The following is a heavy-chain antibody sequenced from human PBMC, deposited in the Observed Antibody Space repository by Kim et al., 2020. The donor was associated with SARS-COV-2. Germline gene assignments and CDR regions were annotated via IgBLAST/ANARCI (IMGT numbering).Heavy chain of an antibody. CDR2: ISDISDKT. J-gene: IGHJ6*02. CDR1: GFTFGMYA. Sequence: GGSLRLSCAASGFTFGMYAMTWVRQAPGRGLEWVSSISDISDKTYYADFVKGRFTISRDNSKNTLYLQMNSLGAEDTAIYYCAKFLEVGAYYSMDVWGQGTTVTVSS. D-gene: IGHD1-26*01. CDR3: AKFLEVGAYYSMDV. V-gene: IGHV3-23*01.